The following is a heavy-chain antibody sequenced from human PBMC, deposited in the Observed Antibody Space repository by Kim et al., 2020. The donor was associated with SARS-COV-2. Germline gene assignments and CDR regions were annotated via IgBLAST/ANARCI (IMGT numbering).Heavy chain of an antibody. J-gene: IGHJ4*02. V-gene: IGHV4-59*01. Sequence: YNPSLKSRVTISVDTSKNQFSLKLSSVTAADTAVYYCARVSSSWRYYFDYWGQGTLVTVSS. CDR3: ARVSSSWRYYFDY. D-gene: IGHD6-13*01.